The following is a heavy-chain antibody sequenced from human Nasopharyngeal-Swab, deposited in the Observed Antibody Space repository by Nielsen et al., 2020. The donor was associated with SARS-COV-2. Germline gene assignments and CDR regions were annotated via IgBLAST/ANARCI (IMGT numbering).Heavy chain of an antibody. CDR1: GFSFSDYY. D-gene: IGHD5-18*01. CDR3: STGGYTSGLDY. V-gene: IGHV3-15*01. CDR2: IKSRSDGGTT. J-gene: IGHJ4*02. Sequence: GESLKISCAVSGFSFSDYYMTWVRQVPGRGLEWVGRIKSRSDGGTTYYAAPVKGRFTISRDDSENTVYLQMNSLQTDDTAVYYCSTGGYTSGLDYWGQGTLVTVSS.